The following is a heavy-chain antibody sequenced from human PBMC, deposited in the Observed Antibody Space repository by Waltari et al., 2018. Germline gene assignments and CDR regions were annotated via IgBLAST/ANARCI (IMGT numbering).Heavy chain of an antibody. J-gene: IGHJ4*02. Sequence: QVQLQESGPGLVKPSETLSLTCAVSGYSISSGYYWGWIRQPPGKGLEWIGSIYHSGSTYYNPSLKGRVTISVDTSKNQFSLKLSSVTAADTAVYYCAREGDSSGMDYWGQGTLVTVSS. CDR1: GYSISSGYY. CDR3: AREGDSSGMDY. CDR2: IYHSGST. V-gene: IGHV4-38-2*02. D-gene: IGHD6-19*01.